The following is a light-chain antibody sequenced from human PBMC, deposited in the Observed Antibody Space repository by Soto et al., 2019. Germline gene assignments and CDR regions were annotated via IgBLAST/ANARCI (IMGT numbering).Light chain of an antibody. CDR3: PQRTDWVT. J-gene: IGKJ4*01. CDR2: DAS. CDR1: QSIRNY. V-gene: IGKV3-11*01. Sequence: EVRWAQSPATVGLSPGERATLSLCGSQSIRNYLAWYQQKPGQAPRLLIYDASNRATGIPARFSGSGSGTDFILTISSLEPEDSRVYYSPQRTDWVTFRGGTKVDNK.